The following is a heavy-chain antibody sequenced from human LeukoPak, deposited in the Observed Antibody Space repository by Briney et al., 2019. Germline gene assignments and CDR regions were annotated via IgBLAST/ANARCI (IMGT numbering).Heavy chain of an antibody. CDR1: GYTFTSYG. V-gene: IGHV1-18*01. CDR3: ARDREVLRFLEWFLTD. Sequence: GASVKVSCKASGYTFTSYGISWVRQAPGQGLEWMGCISAYNGNTNYAQKLQGRVTMTTDTSTSTAYIELRSLRSDDTAVYYCARDREVLRFLEWFLTDWGQGTLVTVSS. D-gene: IGHD3-3*01. J-gene: IGHJ4*02. CDR2: ISAYNGNT.